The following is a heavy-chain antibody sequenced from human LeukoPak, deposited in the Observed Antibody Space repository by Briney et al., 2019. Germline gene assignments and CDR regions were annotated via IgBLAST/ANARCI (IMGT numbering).Heavy chain of an antibody. D-gene: IGHD3-22*01. Sequence: GGSLRLSCATSGFTFSNAWMSWVRQAPGKGLEWVGRIKGGSYGGTVDYAAPVKGRVTISRDDAENTLYLQMNSLKTEDTAVYYCTTYDSSGYYSDYWGQGTLVTVSS. V-gene: IGHV3-15*01. CDR1: GFTFSNAW. CDR2: IKGGSYGGTV. J-gene: IGHJ4*02. CDR3: TTYDSSGYYSDY.